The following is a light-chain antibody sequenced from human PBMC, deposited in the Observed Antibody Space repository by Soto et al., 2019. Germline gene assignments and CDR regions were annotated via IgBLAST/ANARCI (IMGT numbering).Light chain of an antibody. Sequence: NFMLTQPHSVSESPGKTVTISCTRSSGSIASNYVQWYQQRPGSSPTTVIYEDNQRPSGVPDRFSGSIDSSSNSASLTISGLKTDDEADYYCQSYDSSFVGFGGGTKLTVL. V-gene: IGLV6-57*01. CDR1: SGSIASNY. CDR3: QSYDSSFVG. J-gene: IGLJ2*01. CDR2: EDN.